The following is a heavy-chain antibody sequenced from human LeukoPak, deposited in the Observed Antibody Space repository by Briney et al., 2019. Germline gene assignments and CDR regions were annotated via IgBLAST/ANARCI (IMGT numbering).Heavy chain of an antibody. D-gene: IGHD6-19*01. V-gene: IGHV3-66*01. CDR2: IYNGDRT. CDR1: RFIFTDNH. CDR3: ARASRWLAFDN. Sequence: GGSLRLSCTASRFIFTDNHMNWVRQAPGKGLEWVSVIYNGDRTSYADSVKDRFTISRDDSKNTLYLQMNSLRDGDTAVYFCARASRWLAFDNWGQGTLVTVSS. J-gene: IGHJ4*02.